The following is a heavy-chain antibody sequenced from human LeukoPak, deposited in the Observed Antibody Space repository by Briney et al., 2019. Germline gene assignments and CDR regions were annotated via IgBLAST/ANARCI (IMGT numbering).Heavy chain of an antibody. Sequence: PSETLSLTCAVSGGSISSSNWWSWVRQPPGKGLEWIGRIYTSGSTNYNPSLKSRVTISVDTSKNQFSLKLSSVTAADTAVYYCAREHDYYDSSGYYYGWGQGTLVTVSS. J-gene: IGHJ4*02. D-gene: IGHD3-22*01. CDR1: GGSISSSNW. V-gene: IGHV4-4*02. CDR2: IYTSGST. CDR3: AREHDYYDSSGYYYG.